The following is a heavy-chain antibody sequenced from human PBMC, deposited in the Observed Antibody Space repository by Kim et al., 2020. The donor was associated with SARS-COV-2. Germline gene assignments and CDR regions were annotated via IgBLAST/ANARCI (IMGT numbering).Heavy chain of an antibody. J-gene: IGHJ6*02. CDR3: AKDRQGRYYYGRDV. Sequence: ADSGKGRFPISRDNAKNSLYLQMTSLRAEDTALYYCAKDRQGRYYYGRDVWGQGTTVTVSS. V-gene: IGHV3-9*01.